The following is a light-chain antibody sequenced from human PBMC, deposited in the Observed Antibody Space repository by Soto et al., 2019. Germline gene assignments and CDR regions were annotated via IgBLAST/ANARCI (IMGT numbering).Light chain of an antibody. CDR1: QSLLHSNGYNY. J-gene: IGKJ1*01. Sequence: IVMTQSPLSLPVTPGEPASISCRSSQSLLHSNGYNYLDWYLQKPGQSPQLLIYLGSNRASGVPDRISGSGSGTDYTLEISRVEAEDVGVYYCMQALQTPPTFGQGTK. V-gene: IGKV2-28*01. CDR2: LGS. CDR3: MQALQTPPT.